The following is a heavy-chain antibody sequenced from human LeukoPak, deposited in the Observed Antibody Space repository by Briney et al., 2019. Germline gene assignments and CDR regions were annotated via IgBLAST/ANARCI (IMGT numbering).Heavy chain of an antibody. Sequence: SETLSLTRTVSGGSISSGGYYWRWIRQHPGKGLEWIGYIYYSGSTYYNPSLKSRVTISVDTSKNQFSLKLSSVTAEDTAVYYCAKDRVIAAAGNFDYWGQGTLVTVSS. CDR1: GGSISSGGYY. V-gene: IGHV4-31*03. J-gene: IGHJ4*02. CDR3: AKDRVIAAAGNFDY. CDR2: IYYSGST. D-gene: IGHD6-13*01.